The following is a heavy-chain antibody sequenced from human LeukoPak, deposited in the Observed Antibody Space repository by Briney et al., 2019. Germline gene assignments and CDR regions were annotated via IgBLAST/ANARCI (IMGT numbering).Heavy chain of an antibody. D-gene: IGHD6-13*01. Sequence: ASVKVSCKASGYTFTGYYMHWVRQAPGQGLEWMGQINPNSGGTNYAQKFQGRVTMTRDTSISTAYMELSRLRSDDTAVYYCARAGELIAAAGIRGAFDIWGQGTMVTVSS. CDR2: INPNSGGT. J-gene: IGHJ3*02. CDR1: GYTFTGYY. V-gene: IGHV1-2*06. CDR3: ARAGELIAAAGIRGAFDI.